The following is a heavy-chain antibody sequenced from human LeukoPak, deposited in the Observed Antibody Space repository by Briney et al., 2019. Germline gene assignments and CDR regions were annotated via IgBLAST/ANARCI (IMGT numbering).Heavy chain of an antibody. V-gene: IGHV3-30*18. CDR2: ISYDGSNK. CDR1: GFTFSSYG. D-gene: IGHD3-10*01. Sequence: GRSLRLSCAASGFTFSSYGMHWVRQAPGKGLEWVAVISYDGSNKYYADSVKGRFTISRDNSKNTLYLQMNSLRAEDTAMYYCAKDEVLLWFGELDYWGQGTLVTVSS. J-gene: IGHJ4*02. CDR3: AKDEVLLWFGELDY.